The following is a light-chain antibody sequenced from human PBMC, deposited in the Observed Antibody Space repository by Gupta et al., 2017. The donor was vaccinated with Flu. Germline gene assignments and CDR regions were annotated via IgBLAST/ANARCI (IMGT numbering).Light chain of an antibody. J-gene: IGLJ2*01. CDR2: GNS. V-gene: IGLV1-40*01. CDR3: QSYDNTLSAVL. CDR1: SSNIGAGYD. Sequence: QSVLTQPPSVSGAPGQRVTVSCTGSSSNIGAGYDVHWYQQLPGAVPKLLIYGNSNRPSGVPDRFSGSKSGTSASLAITGLQAEDEADYYGQSYDNTLSAVLFGGGTKLTVL.